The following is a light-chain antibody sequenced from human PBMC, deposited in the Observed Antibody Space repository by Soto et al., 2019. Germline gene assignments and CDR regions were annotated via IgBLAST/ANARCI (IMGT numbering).Light chain of an antibody. CDR3: QQYDNLPLT. CDR1: QDISNY. V-gene: IGKV1-33*01. CDR2: DAS. Sequence: DIQMTQSPSSLSASVGARVTITCQASQDISNYLNWYQQKPGKAPKLLIYDASNLETGGPSRFSGSGSGTDFTFTISSLQTEDIATYYCQQYDNLPLTFGGGTKVEIK. J-gene: IGKJ4*01.